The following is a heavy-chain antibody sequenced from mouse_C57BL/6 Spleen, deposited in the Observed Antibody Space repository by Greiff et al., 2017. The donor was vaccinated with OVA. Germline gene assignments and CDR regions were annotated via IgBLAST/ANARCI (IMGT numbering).Heavy chain of an antibody. V-gene: IGHV1-82*01. CDR3: ARERDYYGSSRYWYFDV. CDR2: IYPGDGDT. CDR1: GYAFSSSW. Sequence: VQLQQSGPELVKPGASVKISCKASGYAFSSSWMNWVKQRPGKGLEWIGRIYPGDGDTNYNGKFKGKATLTADKSSSTAYMQLSSLTSEDSAVYFCARERDYYGSSRYWYFDVWGTGTTVTVSS. J-gene: IGHJ1*03. D-gene: IGHD1-1*01.